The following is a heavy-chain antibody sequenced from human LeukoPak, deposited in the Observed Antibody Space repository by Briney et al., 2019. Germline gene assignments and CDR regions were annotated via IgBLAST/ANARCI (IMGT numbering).Heavy chain of an antibody. J-gene: IGHJ6*03. D-gene: IGHD1-26*01. CDR3: ASGSYYSAYYYYMDV. CDR1: GLTFSRCG. Sequence: GGSLRLSCAASGLTFSRCGMHWVRQAPGKGLEWLAVFSYDGINKHYRDSVKGRFTISRDNSKNTLYLQMNSLRAEDTAVYYCASGSYYSAYYYYMDVWGKGTTVTVSS. V-gene: IGHV3-30*03. CDR2: FSYDGINK.